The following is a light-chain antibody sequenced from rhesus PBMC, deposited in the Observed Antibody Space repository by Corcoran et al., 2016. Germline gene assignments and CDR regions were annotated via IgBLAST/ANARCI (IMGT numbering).Light chain of an antibody. CDR1: QSVGSY. CDR3: QENTNLWT. J-gene: IGKJ1*01. CDR2: DVP. V-gene: IGKV3-17*01. Sequence: ETVVTQSPATLSLSPGERATLSCRATQSVGSYLAWYQQKPGQAPRLLIHDVPTRATGMPDRFSGSGSGTDFPLTISSLEPEGVGVYFCQENTNLWTFGQGAKVEIK.